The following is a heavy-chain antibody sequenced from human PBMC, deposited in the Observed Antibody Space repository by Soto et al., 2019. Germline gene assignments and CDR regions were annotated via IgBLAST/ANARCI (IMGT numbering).Heavy chain of an antibody. D-gene: IGHD3-3*01. CDR2: MYWNGDK. Sequence: QITLKASGPALVKPTQSLTLPCSFSGFSLSTGGVGVVWIRQHPGKALEWLALMYWNGDKRYSPSLKSRLTITEDTSTNQVVRTMTNMDPVDTATYYCGQRNDSYGSSGSDFWGQGALVIVSS. CDR3: GQRNDSYGSSGSDF. CDR1: GFSLSTGGVG. V-gene: IGHV2-5*01. J-gene: IGHJ4*02.